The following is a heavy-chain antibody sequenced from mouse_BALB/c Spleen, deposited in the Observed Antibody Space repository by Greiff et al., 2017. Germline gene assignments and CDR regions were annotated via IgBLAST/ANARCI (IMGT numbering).Heavy chain of an antibody. V-gene: IGHV3-2*02. CDR3: ARSGYGSSDWYFDV. J-gene: IGHJ1*01. D-gene: IGHD1-1*01. CDR1: GYSITSDYA. Sequence: EVKLMESGPGLVKPSQSLSLTCTVTGYSITSDYAWNWIRQFPGNKLEWMGYISYSGSTSYNPSLKSRISITRDTSKNQFFLQLNSVTTEDTATYYCARSGYGSSDWYFDVWGAGTTVTVSS. CDR2: ISYSGST.